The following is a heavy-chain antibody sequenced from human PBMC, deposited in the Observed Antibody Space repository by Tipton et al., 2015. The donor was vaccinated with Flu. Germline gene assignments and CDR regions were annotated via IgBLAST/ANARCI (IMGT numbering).Heavy chain of an antibody. CDR1: GFTVSEYD. CDR3: AKDRWGLGFGLQV. V-gene: IGHV3-48*03. Sequence: SLRLSCAASGFTVSEYDMAWVRQAPGKGLEWISHIGSTGSPTYFADSLKGRFSVSRDNARNSVSLLLTSLRADDTAVYYCAKDRWGLGFGLQVWGQGTTVTVSS. D-gene: IGHD3-16*01. CDR2: IGSTGSPT. J-gene: IGHJ6*02.